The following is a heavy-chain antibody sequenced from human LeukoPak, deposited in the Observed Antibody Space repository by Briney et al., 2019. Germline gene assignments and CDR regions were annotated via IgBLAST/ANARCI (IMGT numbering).Heavy chain of an antibody. CDR1: GFTFSSHW. D-gene: IGHD2-15*01. J-gene: IGHJ4*02. CDR2: IDGDGSNT. Sequence: GGSLRLSCAASGFTFSSHWMHWVRQAPGKGLVWVSLIDGDGSNTNYADSVKGRFVISRDNAKNTLFLQMSSLRADDTGVYYCTRDLGHCTGGTCFPSGPADYWGQGTLVTVSS. V-gene: IGHV3-74*01. CDR3: TRDLGHCTGGTCFPSGPADY.